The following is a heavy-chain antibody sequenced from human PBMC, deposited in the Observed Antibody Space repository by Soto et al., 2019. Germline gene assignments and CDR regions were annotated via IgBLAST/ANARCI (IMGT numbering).Heavy chain of an antibody. J-gene: IGHJ4*02. CDR1: GGSISSGGYY. Sequence: SETLSLTCTVSGGSISSGGYYWSWIRQHPGKGLEWIGYIYYSGSTYYNPSLKSRVTISVDTSKNQFSLKLSSVTAADTAVYYCAGTAQGVVITFDYWGQGTLVTVSS. CDR3: AGTAQGVVITFDY. CDR2: IYYSGST. D-gene: IGHD3-3*01. V-gene: IGHV4-31*03.